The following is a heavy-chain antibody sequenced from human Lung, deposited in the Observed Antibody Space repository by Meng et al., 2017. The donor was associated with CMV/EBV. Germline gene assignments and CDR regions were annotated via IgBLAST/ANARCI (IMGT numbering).Heavy chain of an antibody. CDR2: IYSGGRST. D-gene: IGHD2-2*02. CDR1: GFTFSDFA. CDR3: AKMYCGTTSCYIFDF. J-gene: IGHJ4*02. Sequence: GGSLRLXCAASGFTFSDFAMSWVRQAPGKGLEWVSVIYSGGRSTSYADSVKGRFTISRDNSKNTLYLQMNRLRADDTAVYYCAKMYCGTTSCYIFDFWGLGTLVXVSS. V-gene: IGHV3-23*03.